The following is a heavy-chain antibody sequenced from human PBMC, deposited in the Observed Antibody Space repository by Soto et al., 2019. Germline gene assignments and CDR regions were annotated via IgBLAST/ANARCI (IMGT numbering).Heavy chain of an antibody. J-gene: IGHJ6*02. CDR3: ARSQGSSTSLEIYYYYYYGMDV. D-gene: IGHD2-2*01. V-gene: IGHV1-69*01. CDR1: GGTFSSYA. Sequence: QVQLVQSGAEVKKPGSSVKVSCKASGGTFSSYAISWVRQAPGQGLELMGGIIPISGTANYAQKCQGRVTITADESTSTAYMELSSLRSEDTAVYYCARSQGSSTSLEIYYYYYYGMDVWGQGTTVTVSS. CDR2: IIPISGTA.